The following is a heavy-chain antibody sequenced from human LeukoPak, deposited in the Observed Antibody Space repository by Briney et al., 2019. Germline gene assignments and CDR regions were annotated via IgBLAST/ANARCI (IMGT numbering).Heavy chain of an antibody. Sequence: GGSLRLSCAASGFTFDDYAMSWACQAPGKGLEWVSGLNGNGGSTGYADSVKGRFTISRDNAKNSLSLQMNSLRAEDTALYYCARDRGMDYGMDVWGQGTTVTVSS. CDR2: LNGNGGST. D-gene: IGHD3-10*01. CDR3: ARDRGMDYGMDV. V-gene: IGHV3-20*04. CDR1: GFTFDDYA. J-gene: IGHJ6*02.